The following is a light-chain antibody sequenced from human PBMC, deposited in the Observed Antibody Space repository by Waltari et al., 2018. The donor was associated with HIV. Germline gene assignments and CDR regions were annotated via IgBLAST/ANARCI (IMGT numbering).Light chain of an antibody. V-gene: IGLV2-11*01. CDR1: SSDIGAYDY. J-gene: IGLJ2*01. CDR3: SSYGGVASYLI. CDR2: DVN. Sequence: HSALTQPRSVSGSPGQSVTISCTGTSSDIGAYDYDSWFQKFPGRAPKLLLFDVNKRPSGVPDRFSGFTSGDTASLTISGLQPDDESDYFCSSYGGVASYLIFGGGTTLTVL.